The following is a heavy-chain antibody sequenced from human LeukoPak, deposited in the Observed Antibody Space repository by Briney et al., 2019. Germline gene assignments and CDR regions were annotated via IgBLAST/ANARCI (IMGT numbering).Heavy chain of an antibody. CDR1: GYTFTSYD. V-gene: IGHV1-8*03. D-gene: IGHD3-3*01. Sequence: ASVKVSCKASGYTFTSYDINWVRRATGQGLEWMGWMNPNSGNTGYAQKFQGRVTITRNTSISTAYMELSSLRSEDTAVYYCARVPYYDFWSGYPDAFDIWGQGTMVTVSS. CDR3: ARVPYYDFWSGYPDAFDI. J-gene: IGHJ3*02. CDR2: MNPNSGNT.